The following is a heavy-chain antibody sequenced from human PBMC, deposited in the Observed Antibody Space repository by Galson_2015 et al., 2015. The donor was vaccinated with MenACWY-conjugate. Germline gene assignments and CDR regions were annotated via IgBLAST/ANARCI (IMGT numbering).Heavy chain of an antibody. CDR2: INNDGSSS. J-gene: IGHJ5*02. CDR3: VRDNAAAPALVDT. Sequence: SLRLSCAASGFTFSTYWMHWVRQAPGKGLVWVSRINNDGSSSNYADSVKGRFTISRDNAKNTLYLQMNSLRAEDTALYYCVRDNAAAPALVDTWGPGTQVTVSS. V-gene: IGHV3-74*01. D-gene: IGHD6-25*01. CDR1: GFTFSTYW.